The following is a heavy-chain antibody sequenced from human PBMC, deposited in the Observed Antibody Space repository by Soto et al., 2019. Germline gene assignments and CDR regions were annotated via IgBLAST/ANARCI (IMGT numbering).Heavy chain of an antibody. Sequence: GGSLRLSCAASGFTFSSYAMSWVRQAPGKWLEWVSAISGSGGSTYYADSVKGRFTISRDDSKNTLYLQMNSLRAEDTAVYYCAKDRSHYDILTGYYPAHNFDYWGQGTLVTVSS. CDR3: AKDRSHYDILTGYYPAHNFDY. V-gene: IGHV3-23*01. J-gene: IGHJ4*02. D-gene: IGHD3-9*01. CDR1: GFTFSSYA. CDR2: ISGSGGST.